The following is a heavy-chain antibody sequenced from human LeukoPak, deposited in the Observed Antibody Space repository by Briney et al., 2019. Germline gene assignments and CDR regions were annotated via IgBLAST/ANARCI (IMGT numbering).Heavy chain of an antibody. CDR1: EYTFTGYY. J-gene: IGHJ4*02. D-gene: IGHD5-18*01. CDR3: ARAPGYSYGSSFDY. V-gene: IGHV1-2*04. Sequence: ASVKVSCKASEYTFTGYYMHWVRQAPGQGLEWMGWINPNSGGTNYAQKFQGWVTMTRDTSISTAYMELSRLRSDDTAVYYCARAPGYSYGSSFDYWGQGTLVTVSS. CDR2: INPNSGGT.